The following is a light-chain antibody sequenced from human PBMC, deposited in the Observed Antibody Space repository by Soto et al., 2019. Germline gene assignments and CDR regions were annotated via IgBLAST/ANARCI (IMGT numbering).Light chain of an antibody. CDR1: QGITTW. CDR3: QQANSLPFT. V-gene: IGKV1D-12*01. CDR2: AAS. J-gene: IGKJ3*01. Sequence: DIQMTQSPSSVSASVGDRVTITCRASQGITTWLVWYQQKPGEAPKLLVYAASTLQTGVPSRFSGSGSGEEFSLTISSLQPEDSATYFCQQANSLPFTFGPGTKVHV.